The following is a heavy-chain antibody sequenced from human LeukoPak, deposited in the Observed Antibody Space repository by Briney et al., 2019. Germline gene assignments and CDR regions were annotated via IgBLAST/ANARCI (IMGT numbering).Heavy chain of an antibody. CDR3: AKEDRPMIVVVQDFDY. CDR1: GFTFSSYG. D-gene: IGHD3-22*01. J-gene: IGHJ4*02. V-gene: IGHV3-30*18. Sequence: GRSLRLSCAASGFTFSSYGMHWVRQAPGKGLEWVAVISYDGSNKYYADSVKGRFTISRDNSKNTLYLQMNSLRAEDTAVYYCAKEDRPMIVVVQDFDYWGQGTLVTVSS. CDR2: ISYDGSNK.